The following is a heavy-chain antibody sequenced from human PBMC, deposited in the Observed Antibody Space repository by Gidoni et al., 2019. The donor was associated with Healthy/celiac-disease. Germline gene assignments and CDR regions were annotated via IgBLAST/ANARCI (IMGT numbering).Heavy chain of an antibody. Sequence: QVQLQESGPGLVTPSETLSLTCTVSGGSISSYYWSWIRQPPGKGLEWIGYIYYSGSTNYNPSLKSRVTISVDTSKNQFSLKLSSVTAADTAVYYCARSIAAALDPWGQGTLVTVSS. J-gene: IGHJ5*02. V-gene: IGHV4-59*01. D-gene: IGHD6-13*01. CDR1: GGSISSYY. CDR3: ARSIAAALDP. CDR2: IYYSGST.